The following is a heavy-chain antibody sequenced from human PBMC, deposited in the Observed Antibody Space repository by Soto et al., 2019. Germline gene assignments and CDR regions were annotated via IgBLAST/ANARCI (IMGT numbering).Heavy chain of an antibody. Sequence: EGQLLESGGGLVPAGGSLRLPFAASGFTFNTYDMSWVRQSPGKGPWCVSHISGSGRNTNYADSVKGRFTISRDNSKNTLYLQMNSLRADDTALYYCAVLMIAFGGVFDYWCPGTLVTVSS. J-gene: IGHJ4*02. CDR3: AVLMIAFGGVFDY. CDR2: ISGSGRNT. D-gene: IGHD3-16*01. CDR1: GFTFNTYD. V-gene: IGHV3-23*01.